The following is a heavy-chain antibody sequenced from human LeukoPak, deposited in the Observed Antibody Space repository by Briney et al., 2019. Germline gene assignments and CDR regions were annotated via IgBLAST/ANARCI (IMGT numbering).Heavy chain of an antibody. Sequence: GASVKVSCKASGGTFSSYAISWVRQAPGQGLEWMGRIITILGIANYAQKFQGRVTITADKSTSTAYMELSSLRSEDTAVYYCARARSLTMIVEYAFDIWGQGTMVTVSS. V-gene: IGHV1-69*04. J-gene: IGHJ3*02. CDR3: ARARSLTMIVEYAFDI. D-gene: IGHD3-22*01. CDR1: GGTFSSYA. CDR2: IITILGIA.